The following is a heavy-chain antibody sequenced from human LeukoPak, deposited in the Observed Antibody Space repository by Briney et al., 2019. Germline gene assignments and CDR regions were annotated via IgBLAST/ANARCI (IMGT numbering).Heavy chain of an antibody. CDR2: INWNGGST. J-gene: IGHJ6*03. CDR1: GFTFDDYG. Sequence: PGGSLRLSCAASGFTFDDYGMSWVRQAPGKGLQWVSGINWNGGSTGYADSVEGRFTISRDNAKNSLYLQMNSLRAEDTALYYCARVKWFYYMDVWDKGTTVTVSS. V-gene: IGHV3-20*04. CDR3: ARVKWFYYMDV. D-gene: IGHD2-8*01.